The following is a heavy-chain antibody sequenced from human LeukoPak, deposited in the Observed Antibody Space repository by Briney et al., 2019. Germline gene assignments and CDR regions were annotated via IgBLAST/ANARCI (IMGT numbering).Heavy chain of an antibody. J-gene: IGHJ6*03. D-gene: IGHD3-16*01. CDR2: INHSGST. V-gene: IGHV4-34*01. CDR3: AGGYGGIYYYYMDV. Sequence: SETLSLTCTVSGGSISSYYWSWIRQPPGKGLEWIGEINHSGSTNHNPSLKSRVTISVDTSKNQFSLKLSSVTAADTAVYCCAGGYGGIYYYYMDVWGKGTTVTVSS. CDR1: GGSISSYY.